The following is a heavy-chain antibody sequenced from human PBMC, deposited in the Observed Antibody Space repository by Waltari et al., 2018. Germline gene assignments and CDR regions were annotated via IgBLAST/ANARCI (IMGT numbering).Heavy chain of an antibody. CDR1: GGSISSSSYY. Sequence: QLQLQESGPGLVKPSETLSLTCTVSGGSISSSSYYWGWIRQPPGKGLEWIGSIYYSGSTYYNPSLKSRVTISVDTSKNQFSLKLSSVTAADTAVYYCARVFSSGRPIDYWGQGTLVTVSS. CDR2: IYYSGST. J-gene: IGHJ4*02. CDR3: ARVFSSGRPIDY. D-gene: IGHD6-19*01. V-gene: IGHV4-39*07.